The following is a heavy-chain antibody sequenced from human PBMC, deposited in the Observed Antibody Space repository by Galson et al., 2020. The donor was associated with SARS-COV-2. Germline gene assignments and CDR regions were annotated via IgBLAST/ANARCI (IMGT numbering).Heavy chain of an antibody. J-gene: IGHJ6*02. D-gene: IGHD3-22*01. V-gene: IGHV4-34*01. CDR1: GGSFSGSS. Sequence: ETSETLSLTCAVYGGSFSGSSWSWIRQPPGKGLEWIGEVNHSGSTNYNPSLGSRVTISLDTSKNQFSLKLTSVTAADTSVYYCARNSASFHESSGLVLFPFVYYYMDVWCQGTTVTVSS. CDR3: ARNSASFHESSGLVLFPFVYYYMDV. CDR2: VNHSGST.